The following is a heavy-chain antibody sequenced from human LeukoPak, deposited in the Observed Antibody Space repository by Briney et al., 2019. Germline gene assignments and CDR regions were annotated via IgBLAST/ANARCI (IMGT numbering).Heavy chain of an antibody. Sequence: SQTLSLTCAISGDSVSSNSAAWNWIRQSPSRGLEWLGRTYYRSKWYKEYALSVKSRITINPDTSKNQFSLQLNSVSPEDTAVYYCTSRTGDTDYWGQGTLVTVSS. CDR2: TYYRSKWYK. CDR3: TSRTGDTDY. CDR1: GDSVSSNSAA. V-gene: IGHV6-1*01. J-gene: IGHJ4*02. D-gene: IGHD7-27*01.